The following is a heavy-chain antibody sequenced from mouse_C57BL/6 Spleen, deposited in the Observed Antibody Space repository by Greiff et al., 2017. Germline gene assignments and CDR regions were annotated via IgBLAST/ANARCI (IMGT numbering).Heavy chain of an antibody. V-gene: IGHV1-80*01. CDR1: GYAFSSYW. Sequence: VKLVESGAELVKPGASVKISCKASGYAFSSYWMNWVKQRPGKGLEWSGQIYPGDGDTNYNGKFKGKATLTADKSSSTAYMQLSSLTSEESAVYFCARGLAYYSNYTVAYWGQGTLVTVSA. D-gene: IGHD2-5*01. CDR2: IYPGDGDT. J-gene: IGHJ3*01. CDR3: ARGLAYYSNYTVAY.